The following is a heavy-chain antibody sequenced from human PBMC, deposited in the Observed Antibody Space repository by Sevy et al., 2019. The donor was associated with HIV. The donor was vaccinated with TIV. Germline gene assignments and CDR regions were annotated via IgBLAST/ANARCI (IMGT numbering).Heavy chain of an antibody. V-gene: IGHV1-24*01. J-gene: IGHJ5*02. Sequence: ASVKVSCKVSGYTLTKLSIHWVRQAPGKGLEWMGEFAPQYGETIYAQRFQGRLTMTEDTSPDTAFMELSSLTSEDTAIYYCKTVGLRYYSGSSSYQGDWFDPWGQGTLVTVSS. CDR1: GYTLTKLS. CDR2: FAPQYGET. D-gene: IGHD2-15*01. CDR3: KTVGLRYYSGSSSYQGDWFDP.